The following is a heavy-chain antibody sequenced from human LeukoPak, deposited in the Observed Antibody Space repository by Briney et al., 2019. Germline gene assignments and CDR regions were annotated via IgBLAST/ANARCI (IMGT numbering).Heavy chain of an antibody. CDR1: GFTFSSYS. CDR3: AKDRLLNCRGDCYIFDY. V-gene: IGHV3-21*04. CDR2: ISSSSSYI. D-gene: IGHD2-21*02. J-gene: IGHJ4*02. Sequence: GGSLRLSCAASGFTFSSYSMNWVRQAPGKGLEWVSSISSSSSYIYYADSVKGRFTISRDNAKNTLYLQVNGLRTEDTAVYYCAKDRLLNCRGDCYIFDYWGQGTVVTVSS.